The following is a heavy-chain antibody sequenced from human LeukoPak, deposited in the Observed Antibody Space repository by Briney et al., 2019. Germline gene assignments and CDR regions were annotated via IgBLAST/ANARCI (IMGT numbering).Heavy chain of an antibody. V-gene: IGHV4-59*11. Sequence: SETLSLTCTVSGGSLSSQYWSWIRHPPGKGLEWIGYIYYRGSTSYNPSLPSRVTISVDTSKNQFSLRLNSVTAADKAVYYCARDINSEYSKSHSHLDPWGQGTPVTVSS. D-gene: IGHD5-18*01. J-gene: IGHJ5*02. CDR3: ARDINSEYSKSHSHLDP. CDR1: GGSLSSQY. CDR2: IYYRGST.